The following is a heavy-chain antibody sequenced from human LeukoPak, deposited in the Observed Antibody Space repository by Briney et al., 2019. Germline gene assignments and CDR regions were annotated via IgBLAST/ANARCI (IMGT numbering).Heavy chain of an antibody. D-gene: IGHD5-18*01. Sequence: SETLSLTCTVSGGSVSSGSYYWSWIRQPAGKGLEWIGRTYTSGSTNYNPSLKSRVTISVDTSKNQFSLKLSSVTAADTAVYYCARETYSYGIYYYYYYYMDVWGKGTTVTISS. CDR1: GGSVSSGSYY. CDR2: TYTSGST. J-gene: IGHJ6*03. V-gene: IGHV4-61*02. CDR3: ARETYSYGIYYYYYYYMDV.